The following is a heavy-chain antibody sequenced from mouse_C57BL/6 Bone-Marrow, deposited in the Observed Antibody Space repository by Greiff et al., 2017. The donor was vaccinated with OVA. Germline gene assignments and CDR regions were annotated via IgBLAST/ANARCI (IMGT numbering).Heavy chain of an antibody. D-gene: IGHD5-2*01. V-gene: IGHV1-54*01. CDR1: GYAFTNYL. Sequence: QVQLKQSGAELVRPGTSVKVSCKASGYAFTNYLIEWVKQRPGQGLEWIGVINPGSGGTNYNEKFKGKATLTADKSSSTAYMQLSSLTSEDSAVYCCARREYYWFAYWGQGTLVTVSA. CDR3: ARREYYWFAY. CDR2: INPGSGGT. J-gene: IGHJ3*01.